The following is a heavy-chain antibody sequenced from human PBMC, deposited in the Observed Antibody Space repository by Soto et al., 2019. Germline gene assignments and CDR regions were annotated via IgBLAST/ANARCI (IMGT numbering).Heavy chain of an antibody. V-gene: IGHV4-4*02. CDR2: IFRSGTT. CDR3: ASGGDYTWHT. Sequence: QVQLQESGPGLVKPSGTLSLTCAVSGGCVSGDSWWSWVRQPPGKGLEWIGEIFRSGTTNYNPSLKSRITISIDKSKNQFSLKLTSVTAADTAVYYCASGGDYTWHTWGQGTLVTVSS. CDR1: GGCVSGDSW. J-gene: IGHJ5*02. D-gene: IGHD4-17*01.